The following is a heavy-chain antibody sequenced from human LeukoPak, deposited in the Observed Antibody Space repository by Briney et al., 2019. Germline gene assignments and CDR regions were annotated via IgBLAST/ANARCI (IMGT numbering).Heavy chain of an antibody. D-gene: IGHD1/OR15-1a*01. Sequence: SETLSLTCTLSGGSISSYYWSWIRQPPGKGVERIGYVYYSGTTNYNPSLQSRVTMSVDTSKNQFSLYLRSVIAADTAVYYCAREGGEQIGDAFDIWGQGTMVTVSS. CDR2: VYYSGTT. V-gene: IGHV4-59*01. CDR3: AREGGEQIGDAFDI. CDR1: GGSISSYY. J-gene: IGHJ3*02.